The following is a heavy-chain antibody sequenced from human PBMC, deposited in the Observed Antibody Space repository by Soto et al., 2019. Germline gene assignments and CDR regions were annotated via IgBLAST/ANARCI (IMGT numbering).Heavy chain of an antibody. CDR1: GDSFSDYY. CDR2: VFHSAKT. V-gene: IGHV4-59*01. J-gene: IGHJ4*02. CDR3: ARGHYSSGWPIDH. Sequence: QVQLQESGPGLVKPSETLTLTCTVSGDSFSDYYWNWIRQVPGKGLEWIGFVFHSAKTSYNPSLKTRVAISDDTSKKQFSLRLTSVTAADTAIYYCARGHYSSGWPIDHWGQGILVTVSS. D-gene: IGHD6-19*01.